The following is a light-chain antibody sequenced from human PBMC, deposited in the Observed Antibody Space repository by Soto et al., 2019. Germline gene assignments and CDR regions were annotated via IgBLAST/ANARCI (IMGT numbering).Light chain of an antibody. Sequence: EIVMTQSPANLSVSPAERATLSCRASPSVSSNLAWYQQKPGQTPKLLIYVASTRATGIPARFSGSGSGTEFTITISSLQSEDFAVYYCQQYNVWPLTFGGGTKVEFK. CDR2: VAS. J-gene: IGKJ4*01. V-gene: IGKV3-15*01. CDR3: QQYNVWPLT. CDR1: PSVSSN.